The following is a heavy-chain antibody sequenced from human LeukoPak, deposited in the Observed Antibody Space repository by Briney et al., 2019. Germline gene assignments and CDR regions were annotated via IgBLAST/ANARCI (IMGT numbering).Heavy chain of an antibody. D-gene: IGHD3-22*01. CDR2: ISGSGGST. Sequence: GSLRLSCAASGFTFSSYAMRWVRQAPGKGLEWVSAISGSGGSTYYADSVKGRFTISRDNSKNTLYLQMNSLRAEDTAVYYCCTFLYYYDSSGYFDYWGQGTLVTVSS. CDR3: CTFLYYYDSSGYFDY. J-gene: IGHJ4*02. V-gene: IGHV3-23*01. CDR1: GFTFSSYA.